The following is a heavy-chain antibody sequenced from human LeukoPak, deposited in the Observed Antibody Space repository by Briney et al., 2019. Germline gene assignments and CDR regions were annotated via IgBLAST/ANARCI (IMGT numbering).Heavy chain of an antibody. Sequence: GGSLRLSCAASGFTYSSYDMHWVRQGTGKGLEWVSVIGTAGDTYYPDSVKGRFAISRENDKNSLYLQMNSLRAGDTAVYYCARSEAHGYRYFYLWGRGTLVTVSS. CDR1: GFTYSSYD. CDR2: IGTAGDT. CDR3: ARSEAHGYRYFYL. V-gene: IGHV3-13*04. D-gene: IGHD2-8*01. J-gene: IGHJ2*01.